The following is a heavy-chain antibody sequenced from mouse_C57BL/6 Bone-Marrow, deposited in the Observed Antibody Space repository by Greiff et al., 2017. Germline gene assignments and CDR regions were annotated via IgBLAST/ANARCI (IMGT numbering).Heavy chain of an antibody. CDR2: ILPGSGST. V-gene: IGHV1-9*01. D-gene: IGHD1-1*01. CDR1: GYTFTGYW. CDR3: AREGSYYGSSGPY. Sequence: QVQLQQPGAELMKPGASVKLSCKATGYTFTGYWIAWVKQRPGHGLEWIGEILPGSGSTNYNEKFKGKATFTADTSSPTAYIRLSSLTSEDSAIYYCAREGSYYGSSGPYWGQEALVTVSA. J-gene: IGHJ3*01.